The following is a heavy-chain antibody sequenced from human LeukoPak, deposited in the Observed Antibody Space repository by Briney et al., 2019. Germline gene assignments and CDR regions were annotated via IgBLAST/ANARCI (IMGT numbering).Heavy chain of an antibody. CDR1: GYTFTSYT. J-gene: IGHJ4*02. CDR2: INAGNGNT. V-gene: IGHV1-3*03. CDR3: ARGGMYCSGGSCVDY. Sequence: ASVKVSCKASGYTFTSYTMHWVRQAPGQRLEWMGWINAGNGNTKYSQEFQGRVTITRDTSASTAYMELSSLRSEDMAVYYCARGGMYCSGGSCVDYWGQGTLVTVSS. D-gene: IGHD2-15*01.